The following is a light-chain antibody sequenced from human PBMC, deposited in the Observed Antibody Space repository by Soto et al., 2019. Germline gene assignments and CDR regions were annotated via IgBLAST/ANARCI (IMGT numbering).Light chain of an antibody. Sequence: EIVLTQSPGTLSLSPGERATLSCRASQSVSSSYLAWYQQKPGQAPRLLIYGASSRATGIPDRFSGSGSGTDFTLTISRLEPEVFAVYYCQQYGSSPFGGGTKVDIK. J-gene: IGKJ4*01. CDR3: QQYGSSP. CDR1: QSVSSSY. V-gene: IGKV3-20*01. CDR2: GAS.